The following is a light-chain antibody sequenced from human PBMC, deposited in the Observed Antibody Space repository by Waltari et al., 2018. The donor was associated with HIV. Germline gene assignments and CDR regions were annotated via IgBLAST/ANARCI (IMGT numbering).Light chain of an antibody. CDR2: GAS. CDR1: QSVSSSY. J-gene: IGKJ4*01. CDR3: QQYGSSPLT. V-gene: IGKV3-20*01. Sequence: EIVLTQSPGTLSLSSGERATLSCRASQSVSSSYLAWYQQKPVQAPRLLIYGASSRATGIPDRFSGSGSGTDFTLTISRLEPEDFAVYYCQQYGSSPLTFGGGTKVEIK.